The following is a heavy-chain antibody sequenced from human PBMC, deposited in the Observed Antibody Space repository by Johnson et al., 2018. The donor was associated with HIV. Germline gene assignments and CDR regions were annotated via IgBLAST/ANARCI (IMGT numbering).Heavy chain of an antibody. V-gene: IGHV3-23*04. J-gene: IGHJ3*02. CDR2: ISGSGGST. D-gene: IGHD6-13*01. CDR1: GFTFDDYG. CDR3: AKHSSSWYDDAFDI. Sequence: VQLVESGGGVVRPGGSLRLSCAASGFTFDDYGMSWVRQAPGKGLEWVSGISGSGGSTYYAESVKGRFTISRDNSKNTLFLQMKSLRPEDTAVYYCAKHSSSWYDDAFDIWGQGTMVTVSS.